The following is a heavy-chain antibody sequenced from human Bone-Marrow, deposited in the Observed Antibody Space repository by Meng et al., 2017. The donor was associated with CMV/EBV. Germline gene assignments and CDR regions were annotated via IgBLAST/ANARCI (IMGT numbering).Heavy chain of an antibody. CDR1: GFTFSSYS. CDR2: ISSSSSYI. D-gene: IGHD6-13*01. Sequence: GESLKISCAASGFTFSSYSMNWVRQAPGKGLEWVSSISSSSSYIYYADSVKGRFTISRDNAKNSLYLQMNSLRAEDTAVYYCAGGVAAAGDYCGQGTLVTVSS. CDR3: AGGVAAAGDY. V-gene: IGHV3-21*01. J-gene: IGHJ4*02.